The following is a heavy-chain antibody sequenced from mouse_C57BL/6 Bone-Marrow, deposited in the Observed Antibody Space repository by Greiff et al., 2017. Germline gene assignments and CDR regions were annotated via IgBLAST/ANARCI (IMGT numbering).Heavy chain of an antibody. CDR1: GYAFTNYL. CDR3: ARCGGDY. J-gene: IGHJ2*01. Sequence: QVQLKESGAELVRPGTSVKVPCKASGYAFTNYLIEWVKQRPGQGLEWIGVINPGSGGTNYNEKFKGKATLTADKSSSTAYMQLSSLTSEDSAVYFCARCGGDYWGQGTTLTVSS. V-gene: IGHV1-54*01. CDR2: INPGSGGT.